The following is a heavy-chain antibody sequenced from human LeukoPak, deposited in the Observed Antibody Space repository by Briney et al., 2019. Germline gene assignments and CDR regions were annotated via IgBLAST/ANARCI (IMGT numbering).Heavy chain of an antibody. CDR2: IHYTGSNT. CDR3: AKAYCASTTCYGGGKIDY. D-gene: IGHD2-2*01. V-gene: IGHV3-30*02. Sequence: PGGSLRLSCAASGFTFTNYGMHWVRQAPGKGLEWVAFIHYTGSNTYYADSVKGRFTISRDNSKNTLYLLLNSLRTEDTAVYYCAKAYCASTTCYGGGKIDYWGQGTLVTVSS. J-gene: IGHJ4*02. CDR1: GFTFTNYG.